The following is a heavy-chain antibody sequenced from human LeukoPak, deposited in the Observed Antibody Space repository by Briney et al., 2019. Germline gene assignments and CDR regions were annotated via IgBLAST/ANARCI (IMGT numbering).Heavy chain of an antibody. CDR1: GFTFSDYY. CDR3: VRRGDYFDY. CDR2: ISSSGTTTI. V-gene: IGHV3-11*01. J-gene: IGHJ4*02. Sequence: GGSLRLSCAASGFTFSDYYMSWIRQAPGKGLEWLSYISSSGTTTIYSADSVKGRFTISRDNAKNSLYLQMNSLRAEDTAVYYCVRRGDYFDYWGQGTLVTVSS.